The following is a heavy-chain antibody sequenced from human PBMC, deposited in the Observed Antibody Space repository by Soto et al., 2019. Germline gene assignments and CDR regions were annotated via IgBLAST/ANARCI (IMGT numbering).Heavy chain of an antibody. CDR1: GYTFTGYA. J-gene: IGHJ5*02. CDR3: ARSRLVKAVAGTNWFDP. D-gene: IGHD6-19*01. V-gene: IGHV7-4-1*01. CDR2: INTNTGNP. Sequence: ASVKVSCKASGYTFTGYAMNWVRQAPGQGLEWMGWINTNTGNPTYAQGFTGRFVFSLDTSVSTAYLQICSLKAEDTAVYYCARSRLVKAVAGTNWFDPWGQGTLVTVSS.